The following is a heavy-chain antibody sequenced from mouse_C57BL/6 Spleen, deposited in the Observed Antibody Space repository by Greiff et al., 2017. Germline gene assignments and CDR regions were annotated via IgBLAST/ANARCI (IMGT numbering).Heavy chain of an antibody. D-gene: IGHD1-1*01. CDR1: GYTFTSYW. CDR3: AGVVPFDY. V-gene: IGHV1-52*01. CDR2: IDPSDSET. J-gene: IGHJ2*01. Sequence: VQLQQPGAELVRPGSSVKLSCKASGYTFTSYWMHWVKPRPIQGLEWIGNIDPSDSETHYNQKFKDKATLTVDKSSSTAYMQLSSLTSEDSAVYDCAGVVPFDYWGQGTTLTVSA.